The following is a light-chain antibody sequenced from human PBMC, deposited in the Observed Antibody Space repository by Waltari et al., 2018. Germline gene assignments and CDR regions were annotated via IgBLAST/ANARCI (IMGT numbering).Light chain of an antibody. CDR1: QVISTC. J-gene: IGKJ2*01. V-gene: IGKV1-5*03. CDR3: QQYNSYSPRDT. CDR2: KAS. Sequence: RASQVISTCLAWYQQKPGKAPKLLIYKASSLESGVPSRFSGSGSGTEFTLTISSLQPDDFATYYCQQYNSYSPRDTFGQGTKLEIK.